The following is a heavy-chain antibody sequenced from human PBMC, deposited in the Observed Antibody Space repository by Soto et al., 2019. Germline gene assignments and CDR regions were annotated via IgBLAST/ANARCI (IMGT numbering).Heavy chain of an antibody. CDR2: IYYSGST. CDR3: ARFDIVLVPYGMDV. CDR1: GGSVSSGSYY. V-gene: IGHV4-61*01. Sequence: PSETLSLTCTVSGGSVSSGSYYWSWIRQPPGKGLEWIGYIYYSGSTNYNPSLKSRVTISVDTSKNQFSLKLSSVTAADTAVYYCARFDIVLVPYGMDVWGQGTTVTVSS. J-gene: IGHJ6*02. D-gene: IGHD2-2*01.